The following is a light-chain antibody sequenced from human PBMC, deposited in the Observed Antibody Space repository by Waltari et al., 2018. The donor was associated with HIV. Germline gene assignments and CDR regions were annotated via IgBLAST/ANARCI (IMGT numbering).Light chain of an antibody. CDR2: GNI. CDR3: QSYDTRSSGFLV. V-gene: IGLV1-40*01. Sequence: QSVLTQPPSLSGAPGHTVTTSCTETSSNIGASYDVHSYQQLPGRAPKVLVYGNIYRPPGVPDRFSGSKSGTSASLAITGLQADDEGYYYCQSYDTRSSGFLVFGGGTKVTVL. CDR1: SSNIGASYD. J-gene: IGLJ3*02.